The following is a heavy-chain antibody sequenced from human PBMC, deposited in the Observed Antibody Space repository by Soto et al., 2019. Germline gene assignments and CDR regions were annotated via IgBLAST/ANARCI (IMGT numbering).Heavy chain of an antibody. J-gene: IGHJ6*02. Sequence: SETLSLTCAVSGGSISSGGYSWGWIRQPPGKGLEWIGYIYHSVSTYYNPSLKSRVTISVDRSKNQFSLKLSSVTAADTAVYYCARDSRGAGSSNGNYYYGMDGWGQGTTVTFSS. CDR1: GGSISSGGYS. CDR2: IYHSVST. CDR3: ARDSRGAGSSNGNYYYGMDG. V-gene: IGHV4-30-2*01. D-gene: IGHD6-19*01.